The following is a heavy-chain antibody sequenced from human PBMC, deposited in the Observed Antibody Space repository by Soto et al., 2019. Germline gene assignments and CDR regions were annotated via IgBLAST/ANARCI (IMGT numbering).Heavy chain of an antibody. CDR1: GGSFSGYY. D-gene: IGHD3-10*01. V-gene: IGHV4-34*01. J-gene: IGHJ5*02. CDR3: ARTHPTPYSYGSGSYPNWFNP. Sequence: SETLSLTCAVYGGSFSGYYWSWIRQPPGKGLEWIGEINHSGSTNYNPSLKSRVTISVDTSKNQFSLKLSSVTAADTAVYYCARTHPTPYSYGSGSYPNWFNPRGRGTLVTASS. CDR2: INHSGST.